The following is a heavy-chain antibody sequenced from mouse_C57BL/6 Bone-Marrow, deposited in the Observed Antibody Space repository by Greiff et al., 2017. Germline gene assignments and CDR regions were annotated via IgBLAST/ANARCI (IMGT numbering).Heavy chain of an antibody. Sequence: EVKLVESGGGLVQPGGSLSLSCAASGFTFTDYYMSWVRQPPGKALEWLGFIRNKANGYTTEYSASVKGRFTISRDNSQSILYLQMNALGAEDSATYYCARSRYAMDYWGQGTSVTVSS. CDR1: GFTFTDYY. CDR2: IRNKANGYTT. J-gene: IGHJ4*01. V-gene: IGHV7-3*01. CDR3: ARSRYAMDY.